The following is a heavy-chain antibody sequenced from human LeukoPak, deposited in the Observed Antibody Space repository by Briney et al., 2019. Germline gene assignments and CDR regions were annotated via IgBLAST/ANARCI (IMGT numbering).Heavy chain of an antibody. CDR2: IYYSGST. J-gene: IGHJ4*02. V-gene: IGHV4-59*08. Sequence: SETLSLTCTVSGGSISSYYWSWIRQPPGKGLEWIGYIYYSGSTNYNPSLKSRVTISVDTSKNQFSLKLSSVTVADTAVYYCARHPDSSGYYYDPPYFDYWGQGTLVTVSS. CDR1: GGSISSYY. D-gene: IGHD3-22*01. CDR3: ARHPDSSGYYYDPPYFDY.